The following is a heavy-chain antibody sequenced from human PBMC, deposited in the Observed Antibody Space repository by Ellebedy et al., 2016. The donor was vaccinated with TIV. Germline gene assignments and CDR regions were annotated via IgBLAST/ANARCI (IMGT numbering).Heavy chain of an antibody. CDR2: VYYSGST. CDR3: ARGGTSRKFDP. D-gene: IGHD1-14*01. CDR1: GGAITTYDY. V-gene: IGHV4-59*01. J-gene: IGHJ5*02. Sequence: MPSETLSLTCTVSGGAITTYDYWSWIRQPPGKGLEYIGYVYYSGSTNYNPSLRSRVTISVDTSKNQFSLKLSSVTAADTAVYYCARGGTSRKFDPWGQGTLVTVSS.